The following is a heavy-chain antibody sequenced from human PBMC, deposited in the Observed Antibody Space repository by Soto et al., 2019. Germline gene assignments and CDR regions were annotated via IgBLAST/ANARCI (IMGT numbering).Heavy chain of an antibody. D-gene: IGHD2-21*02. CDR3: AAFVVVTAGEY. CDR1: DFDLSAYW. V-gene: IGHV3-74*01. J-gene: IGHJ4*02. Sequence: DVQLVESGGGLVQPGGSLRLSCEASDFDLSAYWIHWVRQGTGKVLEWVSRITSDGSGTSYADSVKCRFTISRDNAKNTIYLEMSSLRAEDPDVYYCAAFVVVTAGEYWGQGALVTVSS. CDR2: ITSDGSGT.